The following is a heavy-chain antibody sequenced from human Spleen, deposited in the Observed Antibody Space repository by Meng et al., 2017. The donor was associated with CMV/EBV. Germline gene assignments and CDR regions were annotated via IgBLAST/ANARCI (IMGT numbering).Heavy chain of an antibody. CDR3: ASYIVVVPAAYYGMDV. Sequence: SETLSRTCTGAGGSISSSSDYWGGIRQPPGKGLEWIGSIYHSGSTCYNPSLKSRVTISVDTSKNQFSLKLCSVTAADTAVYYCASYIVVVPAAYYGMDVWGQGPTVTVSS. CDR1: GGSISSSSDY. V-gene: IGHV4-39*07. D-gene: IGHD2-2*01. J-gene: IGHJ6*02. CDR2: IYHSGST.